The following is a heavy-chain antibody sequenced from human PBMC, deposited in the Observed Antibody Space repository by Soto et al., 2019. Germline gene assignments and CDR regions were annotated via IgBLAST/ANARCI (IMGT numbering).Heavy chain of an antibody. CDR3: ERDWYYGSGSYYIYPLDY. V-gene: IGHV3-21*01. CDR1: GFTFSSYS. CDR2: ISSSSSYI. J-gene: IGHJ4*02. Sequence: EVQLVESGGGLVKPGGSLRLSCAASGFTFSSYSMNWVRQAPGKGLEWVSSISSSSSYIYYADSVKGRFTISRDNAKNSLYLQMNSLRAEDTAVYYCERDWYYGSGSYYIYPLDYWGQGNLVTVSS. D-gene: IGHD3-10*01.